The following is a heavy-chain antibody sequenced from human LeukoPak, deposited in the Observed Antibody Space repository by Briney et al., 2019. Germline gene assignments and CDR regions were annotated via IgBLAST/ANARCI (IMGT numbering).Heavy chain of an antibody. V-gene: IGHV3-21*04. CDR1: GFTFGDDT. J-gene: IGHJ4*02. D-gene: IGHD4-17*01. CDR2: INQGASHI. Sequence: GGSLRLSCTPSGFTFGDDTMSWFRQAPGKGLEWVSSINQGASHIYYADSVRGRFTISRDNAKNSLYLQMSSLRAEDTAVYYCAKGPTVTTFWYWGQGTLVTVSS. CDR3: AKGPTVTTFWY.